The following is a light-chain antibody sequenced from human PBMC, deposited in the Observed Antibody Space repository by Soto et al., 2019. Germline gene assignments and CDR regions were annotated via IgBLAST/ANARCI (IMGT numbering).Light chain of an antibody. CDR3: QQLGT. V-gene: IGKV3-20*01. CDR1: QSVSSSY. J-gene: IGKJ2*01. CDR2: GAS. Sequence: RERATLSCRASQSVSSSYLAWYQQKPGQAPRLLIYGASSRATGIPDRFSGSGSGTDFTLTISRLEPEHFAVYYCQQLGTFGQGTKVDIK.